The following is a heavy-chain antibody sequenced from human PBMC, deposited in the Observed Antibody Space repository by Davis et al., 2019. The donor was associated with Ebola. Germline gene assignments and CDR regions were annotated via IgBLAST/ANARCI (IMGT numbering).Heavy chain of an antibody. V-gene: IGHV3-30*18. CDR1: GFTFSSYG. D-gene: IGHD3-16*01. CDR3: AKVARFGERYFDY. J-gene: IGHJ4*02. CDR2: ISYDGSNK. Sequence: GGSLRLSCAASGFTFSSYGMHWVRQAPGKGLEWVAVISYDGSNKYYADSVKGRFTISRDNSKNTLYLQMNSLRAEDTAVYYCAKVARFGERYFDYWGQGTLVTVSS.